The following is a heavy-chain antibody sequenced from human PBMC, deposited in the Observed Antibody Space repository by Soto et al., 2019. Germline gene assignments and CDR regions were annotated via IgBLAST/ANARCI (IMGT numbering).Heavy chain of an antibody. V-gene: IGHV1-18*01. J-gene: IGHJ6*02. D-gene: IGHD2-8*01. CDR2: ISGYNGDT. CDR1: GYNFTKYG. Sequence: ASVKVSCKASGYNFTKYGISWVRQAPGQGLEWMGWISGYNGDTNYAQKFQGRVTMTVDTSTTTAFMELTSLTSDDRAVYYCARNGQPPYYYGMDVWGQGTTVTVSS. CDR3: ARNGQPPYYYGMDV.